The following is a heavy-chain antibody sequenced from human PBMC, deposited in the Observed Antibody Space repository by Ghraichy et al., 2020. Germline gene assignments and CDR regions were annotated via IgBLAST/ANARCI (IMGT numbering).Heavy chain of an antibody. CDR2: IIGSGGST. CDR3: ALRFLEWLFYGMDV. D-gene: IGHD3-3*01. J-gene: IGHJ6*02. V-gene: IGHV3-23*01. CDR1: GFTFSSYA. Sequence: GESLNISCAASGFTFSSYAMSWVRQAPGKGLEWVSAIIGSGGSTYYADSVKGRFTISRDNSKNTLYLQMNSLRAEDTAVYYCALRFLEWLFYGMDVWGQGTTVTVSS.